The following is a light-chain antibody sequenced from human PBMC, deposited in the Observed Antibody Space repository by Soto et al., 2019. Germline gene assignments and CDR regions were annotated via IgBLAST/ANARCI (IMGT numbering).Light chain of an antibody. V-gene: IGKV1-27*01. Sequence: DIQMTQSPSSLAASVGDRVTISCRASQGISNYLAWYQQKPGKVPKLLIYAASTLQSGVSSRFTGGGSGTDSTLTISSLQPEDVATYYCQKYNWPPFTFGPGTKVDIK. CDR2: AAS. CDR1: QGISNY. J-gene: IGKJ3*01. CDR3: QKYNWPPFT.